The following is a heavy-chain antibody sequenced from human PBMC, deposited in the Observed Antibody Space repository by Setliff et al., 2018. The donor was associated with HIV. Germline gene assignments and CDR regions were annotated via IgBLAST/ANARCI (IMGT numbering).Heavy chain of an antibody. V-gene: IGHV4-4*02. Sequence: PSETLSLTCAVSGGSISSDNWWTWVRQAPGKRLEWIGIIFPGGATNYNPSLTSRVTISADKSISTAYLQWSSLKASDSAIFYCARNHLNYASGNTKTSGAYYFDSWGQGTLVTVSS. CDR1: GGSISSDNW. J-gene: IGHJ4*02. CDR3: ARNHLNYASGNTKTSGAYYFDS. D-gene: IGHD3-10*01. CDR2: IFPGGAT.